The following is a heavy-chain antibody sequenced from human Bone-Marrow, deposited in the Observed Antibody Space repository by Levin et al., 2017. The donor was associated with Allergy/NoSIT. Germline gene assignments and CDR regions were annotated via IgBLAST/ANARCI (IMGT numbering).Heavy chain of an antibody. J-gene: IGHJ6*02. CDR1: GGTFSSHT. V-gene: IGHV1-69*13. Sequence: SVKVSCKASGGTFSSHTLSWVRQAPGQGLEWMGSIMPIFRTPNYAQKFQGRVTITADEPTTTAHMEVHILTSEDTATYYCAMLGGPRGNVGPYYYHCTVVVWGQGTTVTVSS. D-gene: IGHD3-10*01. CDR3: AMLGGPRGNVGPYYYHCTVVV. CDR2: IMPIFRTP.